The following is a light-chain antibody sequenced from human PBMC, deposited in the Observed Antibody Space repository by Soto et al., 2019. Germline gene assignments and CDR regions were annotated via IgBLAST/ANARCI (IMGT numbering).Light chain of an antibody. V-gene: IGKV1-9*01. CDR2: GES. Sequence: DIQLTQSPSFLSASVGDRVTINCRASQGTSSYLAWFQQKTGRAPKILIYGESTLQSGVPERFSGSGSGTDLNLTISKLQPEDFATYYCRQLNAYPLTCGQGTRLEIK. J-gene: IGKJ5*01. CDR3: RQLNAYPLT. CDR1: QGTSSY.